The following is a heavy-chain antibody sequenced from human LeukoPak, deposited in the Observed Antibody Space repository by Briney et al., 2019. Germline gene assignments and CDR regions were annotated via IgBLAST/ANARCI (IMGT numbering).Heavy chain of an antibody. CDR1: GGSIRGYY. J-gene: IGHJ4*02. Sequence: PSETLSLTCTVSGGSIRGYYWSWIPQPPGKGLEWIGHIYNSGTTNYNPSLKSRVTILVDTSKNQFSLKLSSVTAADTAVYHCVRDSSGWYYFDYWGQGTLVTVSS. CDR2: IYNSGTT. CDR3: VRDSSGWYYFDY. D-gene: IGHD6-19*01. V-gene: IGHV4-59*12.